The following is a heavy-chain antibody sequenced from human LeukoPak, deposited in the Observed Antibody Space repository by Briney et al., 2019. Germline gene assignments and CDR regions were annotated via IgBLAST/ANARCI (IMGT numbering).Heavy chain of an antibody. Sequence: ASVKVSCKASGYTFTGYYMHWVRQAPGQGLERMGWINPNSGGTNYAQKFQGRVTMTRDTSISTAYMELSRLRSDDTAVYYCARADLYDSSGYSDYWGQGTLVTVSS. CDR2: INPNSGGT. J-gene: IGHJ4*02. CDR3: ARADLYDSSGYSDY. CDR1: GYTFTGYY. V-gene: IGHV1-2*02. D-gene: IGHD3-22*01.